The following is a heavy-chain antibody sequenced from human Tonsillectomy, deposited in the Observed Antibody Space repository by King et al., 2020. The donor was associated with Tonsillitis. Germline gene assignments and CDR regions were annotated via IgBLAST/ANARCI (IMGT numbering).Heavy chain of an antibody. CDR3: ARHYYYGSGSYKYYFDY. V-gene: IGHV4-39*01. D-gene: IGHD3-10*01. CDR1: GGSISSTSYY. J-gene: IGHJ4*02. Sequence: QLQESGPGLVKPSETLSLTCTVSGGSISSTSYYWGWIRQPPGKGLGWIGNIFYSGSTYYSPSLKSRVTISVDTSKNQFSLKLSSVTAADTAVYYCARHYYYGSGSYKYYFDYWGQGTLVTVSS. CDR2: IFYSGST.